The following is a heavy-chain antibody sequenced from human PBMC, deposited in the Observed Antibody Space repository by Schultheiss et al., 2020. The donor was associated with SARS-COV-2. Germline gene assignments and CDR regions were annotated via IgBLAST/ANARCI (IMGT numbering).Heavy chain of an antibody. V-gene: IGHV3-21*01. CDR2: ISSSSSYI. D-gene: IGHD2-15*01. J-gene: IGHJ4*02. CDR3: AKSGGSRIFDY. CDR1: GFTFSIYT. Sequence: GESLKISCEASGFTFSIYTMTWVRQVPGRGLEWVSSISSSSSYISYADSLRGRFTISRDNAKNSLYLQMNSLRAEDTAVYYCAKSGGSRIFDYWGQGTLVTVSS.